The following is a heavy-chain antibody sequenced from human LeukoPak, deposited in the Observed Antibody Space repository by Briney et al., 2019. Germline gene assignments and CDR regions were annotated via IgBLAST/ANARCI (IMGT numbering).Heavy chain of an antibody. J-gene: IGHJ4*02. V-gene: IGHV1-2*06. Sequence: GASVKVSCKASGYTFTGYYMHWVRQAPGQGLEWMGRINPNSGGTNYAQKFQGRVTMTRDTFISTAYMELSRLRSDDTAVYYCARDRALTGYHYWGQGTLVTVSS. CDR2: INPNSGGT. CDR1: GYTFTGYY. CDR3: ARDRALTGYHY. D-gene: IGHD3-9*01.